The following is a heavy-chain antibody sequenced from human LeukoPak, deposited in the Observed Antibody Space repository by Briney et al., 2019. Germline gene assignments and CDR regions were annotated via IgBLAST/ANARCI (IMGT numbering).Heavy chain of an antibody. D-gene: IGHD6-19*01. CDR2: IYYRRTT. CDR1: GYSITSGYD. J-gene: IGHJ4*02. V-gene: IGHV4-38-2*02. Sequence: SETLSLTCTVSGYSITSGYDWGWIRQPPGKGLEWIASIYYRRTTYYNPSLKSRVTISINTSTNQFSLRLSSMTAADTAVYYCARENRSAGDFDYWGQGTLVTVSS. CDR3: ARENRSAGDFDY.